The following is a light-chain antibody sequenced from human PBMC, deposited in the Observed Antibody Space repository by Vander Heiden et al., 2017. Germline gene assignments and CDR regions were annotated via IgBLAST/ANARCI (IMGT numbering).Light chain of an antibody. V-gene: IGLV2-14*01. J-gene: IGLJ2*01. CDR3: SSYTGSNTLV. CDR2: DVT. Sequence: QSALTQPASVSASPGQSITISCTGTSSDVGGYNSVSWYQQYPGKAPKVIIYDVTNRPSGVSNRFSGSKSGNTASLIISGLQAEDEADYYCSSYTGSNTLVFGGGTKLTVL. CDR1: SSDVGGYNS.